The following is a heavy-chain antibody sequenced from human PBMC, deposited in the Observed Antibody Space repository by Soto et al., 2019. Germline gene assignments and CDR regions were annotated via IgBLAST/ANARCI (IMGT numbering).Heavy chain of an antibody. CDR3: VKDRFVNY. D-gene: IGHD3-3*01. V-gene: IGHV3-64D*06. CDR1: GLSFNDYA. J-gene: IGHJ4*02. Sequence: GGSLRLSCSASGLSFNDYAMHWVRQAAGKGLKYVSSISSNGVSTYYADSVKGRITISRDNSKNTLYLQMHSLRVEDTAVYYCVKDRFVNYRGQGNLVTASS. CDR2: ISSNGVST.